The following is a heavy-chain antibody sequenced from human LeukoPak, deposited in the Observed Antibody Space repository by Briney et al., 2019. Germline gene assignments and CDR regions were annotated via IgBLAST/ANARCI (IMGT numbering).Heavy chain of an antibody. CDR3: ARDPGYTSSGYYYHYYMDV. CDR1: EFTFSSYA. D-gene: IGHD6-19*01. J-gene: IGHJ6*03. V-gene: IGHV3-30*01. Sequence: PGRSLRLSCAASEFTFSSYALHWVRQAPGKGLEWVAVISYDGSDTYYADSVKGRFTISRDNSKNTLYLQMNSLRAEDTAVYYCARDPGYTSSGYYYHYYMDVWGKGTTVTVSS. CDR2: ISYDGSDT.